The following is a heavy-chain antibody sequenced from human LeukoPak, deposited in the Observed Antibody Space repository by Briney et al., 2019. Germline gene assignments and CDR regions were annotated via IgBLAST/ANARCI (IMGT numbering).Heavy chain of an antibody. CDR3: ASRQQKYYYYYGMDV. J-gene: IGHJ6*02. CDR2: IIPIFGTA. CDR1: GGTFSSYA. V-gene: IGHV1-69*01. Sequence: ASVKVSCKASGGTFSSYAISWVRQAPGQGLEWMGGIIPIFGTANYAQKFQGRVTITADESTSTAYMELSSLRSEDTAVYYCASRQQKYYYYYGMDVWGQGTTVTVPS.